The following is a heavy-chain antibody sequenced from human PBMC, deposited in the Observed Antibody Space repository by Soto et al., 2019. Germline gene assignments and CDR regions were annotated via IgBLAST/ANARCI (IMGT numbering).Heavy chain of an antibody. Sequence: ASVKVSCKVSGYTLTELSMHWVRQAPGKGLEWMGGFDPEDGETIYAQKFQGRVTITRDTSASTAYMELSSLRSEDTAVYYCARSIVVVTALDYGGQGTLVTVSS. J-gene: IGHJ4*02. D-gene: IGHD2-21*02. V-gene: IGHV1-24*01. CDR1: GYTLTELS. CDR3: ARSIVVVTALDY. CDR2: FDPEDGET.